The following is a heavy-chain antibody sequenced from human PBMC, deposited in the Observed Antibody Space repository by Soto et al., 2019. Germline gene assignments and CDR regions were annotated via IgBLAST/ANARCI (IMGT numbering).Heavy chain of an antibody. CDR2: TYSGGTT. D-gene: IGHD1-26*01. J-gene: IGHJ3*01. Sequence: EGSLRLSCAASGFTVSSNYMSWVRQAPGKGLEWVSVTYSGGTTYYADSVKGRFIISRDNSKNTLDLQMNSLRAEDTAVYYCAREFRTSGSRDAFDLWGQGTMVTVSS. CDR1: GFTVSSNY. CDR3: AREFRTSGSRDAFDL. V-gene: IGHV3-66*01.